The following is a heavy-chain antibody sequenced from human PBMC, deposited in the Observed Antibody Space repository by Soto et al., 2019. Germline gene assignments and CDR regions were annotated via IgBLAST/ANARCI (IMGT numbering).Heavy chain of an antibody. CDR2: IKQDGSEK. V-gene: IGHV3-7*05. J-gene: IGHJ4*02. Sequence: GGSLRLSCAASGFTFSSYWMSWVRQAPGKGLEWVANIKQDGSEKYYVDSVKGRFTISRDNAKNSLYLQMNSLRAEDTAVYYCASHDWLFPFDYWGQGTLVTVSS. CDR3: ASHDWLFPFDY. CDR1: GFTFSSYW. D-gene: IGHD3-9*01.